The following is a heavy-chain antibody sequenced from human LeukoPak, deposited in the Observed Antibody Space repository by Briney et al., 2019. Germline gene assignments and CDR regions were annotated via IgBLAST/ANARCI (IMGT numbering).Heavy chain of an antibody. CDR3: ARELGLYSSSWYWFDP. Sequence: SETLSLTCTVSGGSISSGGYYWSWIRQHPGKGLEWIGYIYYSGSTYYNPSLKSRVTISVDTSKNQFSLKLSFVTAADTAVYYCARELGLYSSSWYWFDPWGQGTLVTVSS. V-gene: IGHV4-31*03. CDR2: IYYSGST. J-gene: IGHJ5*02. D-gene: IGHD6-13*01. CDR1: GGSISSGGYY.